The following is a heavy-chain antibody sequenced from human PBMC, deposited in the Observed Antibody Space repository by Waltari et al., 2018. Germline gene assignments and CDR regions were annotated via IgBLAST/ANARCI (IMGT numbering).Heavy chain of an antibody. D-gene: IGHD5-18*01. Sequence: QVQLQESGPGLVKPSETLSLTCTVSDYSINSGYYWAWIRQPPGKGLEWIGSIYRSGTSYYNPSLKTRVDISVDTSENQFSLRLSSVTAADTAVYFCARDGRGYSYGYFDFWGQGILVTVSS. CDR3: ARDGRGYSYGYFDF. CDR1: DYSINSGYY. J-gene: IGHJ4*02. V-gene: IGHV4-38-2*02. CDR2: IYRSGTS.